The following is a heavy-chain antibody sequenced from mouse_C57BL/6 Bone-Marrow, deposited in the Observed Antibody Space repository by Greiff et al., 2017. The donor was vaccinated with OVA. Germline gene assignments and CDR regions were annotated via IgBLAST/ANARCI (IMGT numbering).Heavy chain of an antibody. V-gene: IGHV3-6*01. CDR2: ISYDGSN. J-gene: IGHJ2*01. D-gene: IGHD1-1*01. CDR1: GYSITSGYY. CDR3: ARRGEFITTVVATDYFDY. Sequence: EVQLQQSGPGLVKPSQSLSLTCSVTGYSITSGYYWNWIRQFPGNKLEWMGYISYDGSNNYNPSLKNRISITRDTSKNQFFLKLNSVTTEDTATYYCARRGEFITTVVATDYFDYWGQGTTLTVSS.